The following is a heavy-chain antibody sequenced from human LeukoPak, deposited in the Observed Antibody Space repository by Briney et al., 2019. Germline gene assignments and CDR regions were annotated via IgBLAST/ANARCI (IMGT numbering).Heavy chain of an antibody. V-gene: IGHV3-48*02. Sequence: GGSLRLSCAASGFTFSSYSMNWVRQAPGKGLEWASYISSSSSTIYYADSVKGRFTISRDNAKNSLYLQMNSLRDEDTAVYYCAREGTYCTNGVCYDYYYYGMDVWGQGTTVTVSS. CDR1: GFTFSSYS. CDR3: AREGTYCTNGVCYDYYYYGMDV. CDR2: ISSSSSTI. D-gene: IGHD2-8*01. J-gene: IGHJ6*02.